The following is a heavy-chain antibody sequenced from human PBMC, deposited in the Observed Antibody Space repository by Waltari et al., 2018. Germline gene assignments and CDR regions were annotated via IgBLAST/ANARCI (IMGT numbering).Heavy chain of an antibody. D-gene: IGHD6-19*01. CDR2: MNSDGSST. CDR3: AKDQEVAGYYFDY. Sequence: EVQLVESGGGLVQPGGSLRLSCAASGFTFSSYWMHWVRQAPGKGLVWGSRMNSDGSSTRYADYVKGRFTIARDNAKNTLYLQMNSLRAEDTAVYYCAKDQEVAGYYFDYWGQGTLVTVSS. V-gene: IGHV3-74*01. CDR1: GFTFSSYW. J-gene: IGHJ4*02.